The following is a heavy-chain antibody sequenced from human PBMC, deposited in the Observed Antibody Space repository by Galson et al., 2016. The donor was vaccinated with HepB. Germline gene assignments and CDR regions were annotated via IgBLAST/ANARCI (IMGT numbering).Heavy chain of an antibody. CDR2: ISYDGTGK. V-gene: IGHV3-30-3*01. Sequence: SLRLSCAASGFTFSKYSMHWVRQAPGKGLEWLTVISYDGTGKYFSDSVKGRFTSSRDNTKNTMYLQLNSLRTEDSAVYFCARDQRAGYTVSSYENDWFDPWGQGTLVTVSS. D-gene: IGHD2-2*02. J-gene: IGHJ5*02. CDR1: GFTFSKYS. CDR3: ARDQRAGYTVSSYENDWFDP.